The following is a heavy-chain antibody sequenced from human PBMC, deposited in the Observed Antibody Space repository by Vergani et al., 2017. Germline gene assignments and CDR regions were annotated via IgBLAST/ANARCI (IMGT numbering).Heavy chain of an antibody. CDR3: ARGYKYDNSGYYYYLPDY. J-gene: IGHJ4*02. V-gene: IGHV3-21*02. D-gene: IGHD3-22*01. Sequence: EVQMVESGGTLVRPGGSLRLSCAASGFIFKEIWMTWVRQAPGKGLEWVSSISSRSTYTYYADSVKGRVTISRDNAKSSLYLQMNSLRADDTAVYYCARGYKYDNSGYYYYLPDYWGQGTLVTVSS. CDR2: ISSRSTYT. CDR1: GFIFKEIW.